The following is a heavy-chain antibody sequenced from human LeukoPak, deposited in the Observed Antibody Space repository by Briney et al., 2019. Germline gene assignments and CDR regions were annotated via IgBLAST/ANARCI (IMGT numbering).Heavy chain of an antibody. CDR3: ARDGLSGPYGDLVDY. J-gene: IGHJ4*02. Sequence: PSETLSLTCAVSGGSISSSSYYWGWIRQPPGKGLEWIGSIYYSGSTYYNPSLKSRVTISVDTSKNQFSLKLSSVTAADTAVYYCARDGLSGPYGDLVDYWGQGTLVTVSS. D-gene: IGHD4-17*01. V-gene: IGHV4-39*07. CDR2: IYYSGST. CDR1: GGSISSSSYY.